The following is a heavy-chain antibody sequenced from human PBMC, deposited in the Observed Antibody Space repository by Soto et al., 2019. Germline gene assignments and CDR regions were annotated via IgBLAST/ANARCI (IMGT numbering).Heavy chain of an antibody. J-gene: IGHJ6*02. CDR2: IDWDDDK. CDR1: GFSLSTSGMC. D-gene: IGHD3-3*01. V-gene: IGHV2-70*01. CDR3: ARGHDFWSGYYYYGMDV. Sequence: ESGPTLVNPTQTLTLTCTFSGFSLSTSGMCVSWIRQPPGKALEWLALIDWDDDKYYSTSLKTRLTISKDTSKNQVVLTMTNMDPVDTATYYCARGHDFWSGYYYYGMDVWGQGTTVTVSS.